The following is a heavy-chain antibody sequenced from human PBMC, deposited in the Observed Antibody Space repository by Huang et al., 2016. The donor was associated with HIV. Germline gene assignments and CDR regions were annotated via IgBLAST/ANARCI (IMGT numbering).Heavy chain of an antibody. Sequence: QVHLVQSGAEVKKPGSSVRVSCTASGGSFKISGISWVRQAPGQGLEWLGGLLPRLWRANYAQKMIDRGTITARESTTTVYMALTSLRPEDTAVYYCASGASYEIWTPYYSGWHYSMDVWGEGTTVTVSS. D-gene: IGHD3-9*01. V-gene: IGHV1-69*13. J-gene: IGHJ6*03. CDR3: ASGASYEIWTPYYSGWHYSMDV. CDR1: GGSFKISG. CDR2: LLPRLWRA.